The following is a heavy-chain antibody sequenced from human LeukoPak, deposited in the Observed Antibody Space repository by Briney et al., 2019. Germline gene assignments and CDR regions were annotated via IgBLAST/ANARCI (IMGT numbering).Heavy chain of an antibody. V-gene: IGHV4-59*01. CDR2: VHYGGIT. CDR3: ARDNPLHSDNWYGNWFDP. Sequence: PSETLSLTCTVSGGSLSNYFWSWIRQTPGKGLEWIGYVHYGGITNYNPSLKSRVTISIDTSKSQFSLKLTSVTAADTAVYYCARDNPLHSDNWYGNWFDPWGQGALVTVSS. J-gene: IGHJ5*02. D-gene: IGHD1-1*01. CDR1: GGSLSNYF.